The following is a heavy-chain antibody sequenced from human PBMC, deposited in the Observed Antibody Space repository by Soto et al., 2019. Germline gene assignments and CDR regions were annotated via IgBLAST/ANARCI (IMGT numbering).Heavy chain of an antibody. V-gene: IGHV3-15*01. D-gene: IGHD6-19*01. Sequence: PGGSLRLSCAASGFTFSNAWMSWVRQAPGKGLEWVGRIKSKTDGGTTDYAAPVKGRFTISRDDSKNTLYLQMNSLKTEDTAVYYCTTGYSSGWPYYYSYGMDVWGQGTTVTVSS. CDR1: GFTFSNAW. CDR3: TTGYSSGWPYYYSYGMDV. CDR2: IKSKTDGGTT. J-gene: IGHJ6*02.